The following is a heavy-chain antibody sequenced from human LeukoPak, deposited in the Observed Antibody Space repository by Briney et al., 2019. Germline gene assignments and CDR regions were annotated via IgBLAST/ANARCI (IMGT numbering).Heavy chain of an antibody. CDR3: ARGGNWFDP. CDR2: ISYSGST. Sequence: SETLSLTCTVSDGSSSNYYWSWIRQPPGKGLEWIGYISYSGSTNYNPSLKSRVTISVDTSKNLFSLKLTSVTAADTAVYYCARGGNWFDPWGQGTLVTVSS. CDR1: DGSSSNYY. V-gene: IGHV4-59*01. J-gene: IGHJ5*02.